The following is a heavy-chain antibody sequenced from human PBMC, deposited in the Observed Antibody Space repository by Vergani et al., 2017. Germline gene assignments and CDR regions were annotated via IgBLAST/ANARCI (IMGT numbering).Heavy chain of an antibody. V-gene: IGHV3-7*01. D-gene: IGHD6-6*01. CDR3: SAYSGSSGLFDH. J-gene: IGHJ5*02. CDR2: IKQDGSDK. CDR1: GFTFNNYC. Sequence: EVQLEESGGGLVQPGGSLRLSCAASGFTFNNYCMNWVRQAPGKGLEWVAGIKQDGSDKKYVDSVRGRITISRDKAQNSLFLQMNSLRTDDTAMYYCSAYSGSSGLFDHWGQGTLVTVSS.